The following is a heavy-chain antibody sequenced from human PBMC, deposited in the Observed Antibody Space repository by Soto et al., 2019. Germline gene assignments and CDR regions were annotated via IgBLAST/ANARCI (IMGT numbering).Heavy chain of an antibody. D-gene: IGHD3-22*01. Sequence: SETLSLTCTVSGGSISSGGYYWSWIRQHPGKGLEWIGYIYYSGSTYYNPSLKSRVTISVDTSKNQFSLKLSSVTAADTAVYYCARGYYDSSGYKTGGSWFDPWGQGTLVAVSS. J-gene: IGHJ5*02. V-gene: IGHV4-31*03. CDR1: GGSISSGGYY. CDR3: ARGYYDSSGYKTGGSWFDP. CDR2: IYYSGST.